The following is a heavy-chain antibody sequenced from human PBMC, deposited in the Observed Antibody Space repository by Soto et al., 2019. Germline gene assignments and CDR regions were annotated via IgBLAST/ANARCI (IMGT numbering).Heavy chain of an antibody. V-gene: IGHV4-31*03. CDR2: IYYTWSP. CDR3: AREPSI. CDR1: GGSISSGGYY. J-gene: IGHJ4*02. Sequence: QVQLQEAGPGLVKPSQTLSLTCTVSGGSISSGGYYWSWIRQHPGKGREWTGYIYYTWSPYYNPFLKRRVTISVDTSKNQFSLKLSSVTAADTAVYYCAREPSIWGQGTLVTVSS.